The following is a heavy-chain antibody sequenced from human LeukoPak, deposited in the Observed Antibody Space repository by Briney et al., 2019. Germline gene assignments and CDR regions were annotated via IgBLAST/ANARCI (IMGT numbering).Heavy chain of an antibody. CDR1: GGSFSGYY. Sequence: SETLSLTCAVYGGSFSGYYWSWIRQPAGKGLEWIGRIYTSGSTNYNPSLKSRVTISVDTSKNQFSLKLSSVTAADTAVYYCARGIGQLVLTYWGQGTLVTVSS. CDR2: IYTSGST. V-gene: IGHV4-59*10. CDR3: ARGIGQLVLTY. J-gene: IGHJ4*02. D-gene: IGHD6-13*01.